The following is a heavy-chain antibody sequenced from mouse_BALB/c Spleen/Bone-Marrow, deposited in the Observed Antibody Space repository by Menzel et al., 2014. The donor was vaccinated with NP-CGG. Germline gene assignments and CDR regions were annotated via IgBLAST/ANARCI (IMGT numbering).Heavy chain of an antibody. Sequence: EVQLQQYGPELVKPGASVKMSCKASGFTFTSYVMHWVKQKPGQGLEWIGYIIPYNDDTNYNEKFKGKATLTSDKSSSSAYMVIRSLPSEALSVYNCVSHYHDDGGALDFWGQGTPVTGSS. CDR3: VSHYHDDGGALDF. D-gene: IGHD2-4*01. CDR2: IIPYNDDT. J-gene: IGHJ4*01. CDR1: GFTFTSYV. V-gene: IGHV1-14*01.